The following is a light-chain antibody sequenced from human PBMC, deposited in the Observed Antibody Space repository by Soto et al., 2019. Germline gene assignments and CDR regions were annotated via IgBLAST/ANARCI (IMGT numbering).Light chain of an antibody. CDR2: AAS. CDR1: QGIRDA. V-gene: IGKV1-17*01. Sequence: DIQMTQSPSSLSASVGDRVTITFRASQGIRDALGWYQQKPGTATKRLIYAASSLQSGVPSRFSGSGSGTELTLTISSLQPEDFATYYCLQHNSYPQTFGHGTKVEIK. CDR3: LQHNSYPQT. J-gene: IGKJ1*01.